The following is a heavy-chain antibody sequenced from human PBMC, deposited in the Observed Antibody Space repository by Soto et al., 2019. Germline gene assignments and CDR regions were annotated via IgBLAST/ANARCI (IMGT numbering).Heavy chain of an antibody. J-gene: IGHJ3*02. CDR2: ISAYNGNT. CDR1: GYTFTSYG. Sequence: ASVKVSCKASGYTFTSYGISWVRQAPGQGLEWMGWISAYNGNTNYAQKLQGRVTITTDTSTSTAYMELSSLRSDDTAVYYCARGHGYCSGTSCYGLGAFDIWGQGTMVTVSS. V-gene: IGHV1-18*01. D-gene: IGHD2-2*01. CDR3: ARGHGYCSGTSCYGLGAFDI.